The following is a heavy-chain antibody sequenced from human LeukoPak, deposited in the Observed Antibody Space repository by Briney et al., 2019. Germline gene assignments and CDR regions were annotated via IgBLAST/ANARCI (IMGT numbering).Heavy chain of an antibody. V-gene: IGHV4-39*01. CDR3: ARRQYSYGSFDY. Sequence: PQTLSLTCTVSGRSISSSGYSWGWIRQPPGKGLEWIASIYYSGGSTYYNPSLKSRVTISVDTSKNQFSLKVSSVAAADTAVYYCARRQYSYGSFDYWGQGTLVTVSS. D-gene: IGHD5-18*01. J-gene: IGHJ4*02. CDR1: GRSISSSGYS. CDR2: IYYSGGST.